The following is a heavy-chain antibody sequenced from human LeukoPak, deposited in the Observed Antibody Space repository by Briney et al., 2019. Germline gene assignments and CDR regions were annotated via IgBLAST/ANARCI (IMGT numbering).Heavy chain of an antibody. V-gene: IGHV1-18*04. CDR1: GYTFTSNY. D-gene: IGHD6-19*01. CDR2: ISAYNGNT. CDR3: ARGSSGQPRGMDV. Sequence: ASVKVSCKASGYTFTSNYIHWVRQAPGQGLEWMGWISAYNGNTNYAQKLQGRVTMTTDTSTSTAYMELRSLRSDDTAVYYCARGSSGQPRGMDVWGQGTTVTVSS. J-gene: IGHJ6*02.